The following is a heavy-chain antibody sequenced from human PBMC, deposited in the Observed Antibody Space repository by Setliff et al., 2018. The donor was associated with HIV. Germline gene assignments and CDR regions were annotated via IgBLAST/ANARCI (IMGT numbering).Heavy chain of an antibody. D-gene: IGHD3-22*01. CDR2: ISAHNGRI. CDR3: ARVPARDYYDSSGYYDY. V-gene: IGHV1-18*01. J-gene: IGHJ4*02. Sequence: ASVKVSCKASGYTFSDYGISWVRQAPGQGLEWMGWISAHNGRINYAQKFQGRVTMTTDRSTSTAYMELRSLRSDDTAVYYCARVPARDYYDSSGYYDYWGQGTLVTVSS. CDR1: GYTFSDYG.